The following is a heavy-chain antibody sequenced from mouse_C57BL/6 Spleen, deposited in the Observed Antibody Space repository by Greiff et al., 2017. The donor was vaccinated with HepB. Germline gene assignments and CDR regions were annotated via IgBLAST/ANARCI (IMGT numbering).Heavy chain of an antibody. V-gene: IGHV1-52*01. CDR2: IDPSDSET. CDR1: GYTFTSYW. D-gene: IGHD2-1*01. Sequence: QVQLQPPGAELVRPGSSVKLSCKASGYTFTSYWMHWVKQRPIQGLEWIGNIDPSDSETHYNQKFKDKATLTVDKSSSTAYMQLSSLTSEDSAVYYCARRGDYGNYEAYWGQGTLVTVSA. CDR3: ARRGDYGNYEAY. J-gene: IGHJ3*01.